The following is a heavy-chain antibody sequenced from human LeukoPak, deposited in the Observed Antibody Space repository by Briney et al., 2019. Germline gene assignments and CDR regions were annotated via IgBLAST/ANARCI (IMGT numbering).Heavy chain of an antibody. V-gene: IGHV4-31*03. CDR1: GGSISSGGYY. Sequence: SQTLSLTCTVSGGSISSGGYYWSWIRQHAGQGLEWIGYIYYSGSTYYNPSLKSRVTISVDTSKNQFSLKLSSVTAADTAVYYCARLNPEGGYCSSTSCYSWFDPWGQGTLVTVSS. D-gene: IGHD2-2*02. CDR3: ARLNPEGGYCSSTSCYSWFDP. CDR2: IYYSGST. J-gene: IGHJ5*02.